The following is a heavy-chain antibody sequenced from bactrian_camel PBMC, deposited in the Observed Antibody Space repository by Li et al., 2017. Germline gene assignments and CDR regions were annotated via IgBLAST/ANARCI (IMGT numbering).Heavy chain of an antibody. Sequence: VQLVESGGGSVQAGGSLRLSCVVSGYTYNNHCMGWFRQAPGKEREAVASFDRGGSTSYADSAKGRFTISKDNTKNILYLQMNNLAPEDTAMYYCAAQRLYCSNSGRGVWGRGTQVTVS. J-gene: IGHJ4*01. CDR3: AAQRLYCSNSGRGV. CDR1: GYTYNNHC. V-gene: IGHV3S53*01. D-gene: IGHD1*01. CDR2: FDRGGST.